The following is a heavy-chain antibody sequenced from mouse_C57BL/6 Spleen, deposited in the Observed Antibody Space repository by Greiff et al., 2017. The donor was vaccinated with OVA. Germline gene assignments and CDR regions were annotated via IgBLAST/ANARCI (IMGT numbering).Heavy chain of an antibody. CDR2: IDPSDSET. CDR3: ARADYGSSGGYFDV. V-gene: IGHV1-52*01. J-gene: IGHJ1*03. D-gene: IGHD1-1*01. CDR1: GYTFTSYW. Sequence: VQLQQPGAELVRPGSSVKLSCKASGYTFTSYWMHWVKQRPIQGLEWIGNIDPSDSETHYNQKFKDKATLTVDKSSSTAYMQLSSLTSEDSAVYYCARADYGSSGGYFDVWGTGTTVTVSS.